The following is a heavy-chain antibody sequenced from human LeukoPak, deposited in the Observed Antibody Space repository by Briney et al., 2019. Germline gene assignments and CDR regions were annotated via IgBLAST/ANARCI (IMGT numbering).Heavy chain of an antibody. D-gene: IGHD3-9*01. CDR3: ARYLVLRYCDWSGGGFGP. CDR2: ISWNSGSI. CDR1: GFTFDDYA. V-gene: IGHV3-9*01. J-gene: IGHJ5*02. Sequence: GRSLRLSCAASGFTFDDYAMHWVRQAPGKGLEWVSGISWNSGSIGYADSVKGRFTISRDNAKNSLYLQMNSLRAEDTAWYYCARYLVLRYCDWSGGGFGPWRQGTVVTV.